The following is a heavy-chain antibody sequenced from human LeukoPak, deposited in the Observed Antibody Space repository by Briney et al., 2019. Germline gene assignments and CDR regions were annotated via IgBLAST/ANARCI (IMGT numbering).Heavy chain of an antibody. V-gene: IGHV3-23*01. D-gene: IGHD3-16*02. CDR3: ARDPSIMITFGGVIGLDY. CDR2: ISGSSPAT. Sequence: GGSLRLSCVASGFPFSSYTLSWVRQAPGKGLEWVSAISGSSPATYYSGSVKGRFTISRDNSKNTLYLQMNSLRAEDTAVYYCARDPSIMITFGGVIGLDYWGQGTLVTVSS. J-gene: IGHJ4*02. CDR1: GFPFSSYT.